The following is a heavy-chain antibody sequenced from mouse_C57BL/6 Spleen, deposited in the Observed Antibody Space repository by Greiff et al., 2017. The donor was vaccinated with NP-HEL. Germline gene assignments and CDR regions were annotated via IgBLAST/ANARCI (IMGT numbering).Heavy chain of an antibody. Sequence: QVHVKQSGAELARPGASVKLSCKASGYTFTSYGISWVKQRTGQGLEWIGEIYPRSGNTYYNEKFKGKATLTADKSSSTAYMELRSLTSEDSAVYFCARGYYGRPYFDYWGQGTTLTVSS. CDR1: GYTFTSYG. J-gene: IGHJ2*01. D-gene: IGHD1-1*01. CDR3: ARGYYGRPYFDY. V-gene: IGHV1-81*01. CDR2: IYPRSGNT.